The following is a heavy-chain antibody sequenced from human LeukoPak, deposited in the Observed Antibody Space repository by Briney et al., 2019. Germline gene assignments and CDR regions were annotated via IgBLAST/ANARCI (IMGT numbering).Heavy chain of an antibody. V-gene: IGHV3-43D*03. Sequence: PGGSLRLSCAASGFTFDDYAMHWVRQAPGKGLEWVSLISWDGGSTYYADSVKGRFTISRDNSKNSLYLQMNSLRAEDTALYYCAKNRWSSGRLYYFDYWGQGTLVTVSS. J-gene: IGHJ4*02. CDR3: AKNRWSSGRLYYFDY. CDR2: ISWDGGST. CDR1: GFTFDDYA. D-gene: IGHD6-19*01.